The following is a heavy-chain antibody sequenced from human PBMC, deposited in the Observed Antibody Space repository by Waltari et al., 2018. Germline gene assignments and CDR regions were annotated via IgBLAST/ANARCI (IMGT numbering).Heavy chain of an antibody. D-gene: IGHD2-2*02. J-gene: IGHJ4*01. V-gene: IGHV4-38-2*01. CDR1: GSSISRGYY. Sequence: QVQLQESGPGLVKPSEPLSLICPVSGSSISRGYYGGWVRPPPGKGLEWVVSVYHSGITYYNPSLEMRVTTSVDPSKRQFSLKLRAAAAADTAVYYCARAGNTCDYWGHGTLVTVSS. CDR2: VYHSGIT. CDR3: ARAGNTCDY.